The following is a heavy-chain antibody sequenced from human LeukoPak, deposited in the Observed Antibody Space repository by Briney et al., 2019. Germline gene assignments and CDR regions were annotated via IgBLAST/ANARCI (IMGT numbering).Heavy chain of an antibody. CDR1: GFAFSTYA. Sequence: GSLRLSCAASGFAFSTYAMGWVRQAPGKGLEWVSATSANGAKTYYADSVRGRFIISRDNSKNTLYLQMSSLRAEDTAVYYCAKDRAWSYDYWGQGALVTVSS. CDR3: AKDRAWSYDY. D-gene: IGHD4/OR15-4a*01. J-gene: IGHJ4*02. V-gene: IGHV3-23*01. CDR2: TSANGAKT.